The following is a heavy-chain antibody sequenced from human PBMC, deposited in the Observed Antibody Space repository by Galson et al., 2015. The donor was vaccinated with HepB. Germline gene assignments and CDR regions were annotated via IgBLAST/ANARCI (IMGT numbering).Heavy chain of an antibody. CDR3: ARGAYSGYGTSWFDY. D-gene: IGHD2-8*01. Sequence: SVKVSCKASGYTYTAYDIHWVRQAPGQGLEWMGRINPNNGATIYAQRFKGRVTMTRDTSVTTAYMELTRLTSDDTAVFYCARGAYSGYGTSWFDYWGQGTLVTVSS. CDR1: GYTYTAYD. V-gene: IGHV1-2*02. CDR2: INPNNGAT. J-gene: IGHJ4*02.